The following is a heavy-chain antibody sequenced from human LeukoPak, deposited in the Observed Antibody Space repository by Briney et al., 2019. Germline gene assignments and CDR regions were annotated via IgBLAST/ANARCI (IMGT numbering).Heavy chain of an antibody. CDR3: ARVLQHITMIVVGNGIGFDP. D-gene: IGHD3-22*01. V-gene: IGHV4-59*01. CDR2: IYYSGST. CDR1: GGSFSGYY. J-gene: IGHJ5*02. Sequence: PSETLSLTCAVYGGSFSGYYWSWIRQPPGKGLEWIGYIYYSGSTNYNPSLKSRVTISVDTSKNQFSLKLSSVTAADTAVYYCARVLQHITMIVVGNGIGFDPWGQGTLVTVSS.